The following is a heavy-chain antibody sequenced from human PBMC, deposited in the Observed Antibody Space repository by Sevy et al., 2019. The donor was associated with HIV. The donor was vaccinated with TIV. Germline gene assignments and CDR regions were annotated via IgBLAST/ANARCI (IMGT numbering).Heavy chain of an antibody. D-gene: IGHD1-1*01. Sequence: GGYLRLSCAASGFTFSNAWMNWVRQAPGKGLEWVGRIKSKTAGGTTDYAAPVKGRFTISRDDSKNTVFLQMNSLKTEDTAMYYCTTGTPRGTGDRYQHWGQGTLVTVSS. CDR1: GFTFSNAW. J-gene: IGHJ1*01. CDR3: TTGTPRGTGDRYQH. V-gene: IGHV3-15*07. CDR2: IKSKTAGGTT.